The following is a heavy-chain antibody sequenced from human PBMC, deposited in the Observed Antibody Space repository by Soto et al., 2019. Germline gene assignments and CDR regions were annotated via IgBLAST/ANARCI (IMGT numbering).Heavy chain of an antibody. CDR3: AKGVPVVRIPKGYAFDI. D-gene: IGHD3-10*01. CDR2: ISGSGGST. Sequence: GESLKISCAASGFTFSSYAMSWVRQAPGKGLEWVSAISGSGGSTYYADSVKGRFTISRDNSKNTLYLQMNSLRAEDTAVYYCAKGVPVVRIPKGYAFDIWGQGTMVTVSS. CDR1: GFTFSSYA. V-gene: IGHV3-23*01. J-gene: IGHJ3*02.